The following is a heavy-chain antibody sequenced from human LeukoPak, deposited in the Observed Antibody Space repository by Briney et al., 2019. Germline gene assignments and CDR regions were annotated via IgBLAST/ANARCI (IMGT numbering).Heavy chain of an antibody. CDR2: IYYSGST. D-gene: IGHD6-13*01. CDR1: GGSITSGSSY. J-gene: IGHJ4*02. CDR3: ARGIAATGQYYFDY. Sequence: SQTLSLTCTVSGGSITSGSSYWAWIRQPPAKGLEWIGTIYYSGSTYYNPSLKSRVTISVDTSKNQFSLDLTSVTAADTAVYYCARGIAATGQYYFDYWGQGTLATVSS. V-gene: IGHV4-39*01.